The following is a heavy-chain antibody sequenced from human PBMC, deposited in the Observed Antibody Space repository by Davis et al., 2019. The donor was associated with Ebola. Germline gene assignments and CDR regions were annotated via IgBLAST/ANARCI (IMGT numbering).Heavy chain of an antibody. CDR3: ARLRGGNPGY. CDR2: IYYSGST. Sequence: SETLSLTCTVSGGSISSSSYYWGWIRQPPGKGLEWIGSIYYSGSTYYNPSLKSRVTISGDTSYNQFSLKLSSVTVADTAVYYCARLRGGNPGYWGQGTLVTVSS. J-gene: IGHJ4*02. CDR1: GGSISSSSYY. V-gene: IGHV4-39*01. D-gene: IGHD4-23*01.